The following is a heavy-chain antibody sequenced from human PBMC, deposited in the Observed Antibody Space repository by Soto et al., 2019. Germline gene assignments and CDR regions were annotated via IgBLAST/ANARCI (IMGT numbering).Heavy chain of an antibody. CDR2: IHYSGST. CDR1: GDISGHY. Sequence: SETLSLTCTVSGDISGHYWSWIRQPPGKGLEWIGYIHYSGSTHYNPSLMSRVTISLDTSKNQFTLTLTSVIAADTAVYYCARGGGATSYYYYGMDVWGQGTTVTVSS. D-gene: IGHD1-26*01. V-gene: IGHV4-59*11. CDR3: ARGGGATSYYYYGMDV. J-gene: IGHJ6*02.